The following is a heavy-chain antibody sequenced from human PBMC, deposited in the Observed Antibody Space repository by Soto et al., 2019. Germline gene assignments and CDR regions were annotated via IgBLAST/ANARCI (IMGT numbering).Heavy chain of an antibody. V-gene: IGHV3-48*03. Sequence: EVILVESGGGLARPGGSLRLSCATSGFSFSSFEMIWVRQAPGKGLEWISYISDSGSTMYYADSVKGRFTISRGNAKNSLYLQMSSLRVEDTALYYCARSTVTSDWGQGTQVTVSS. CDR3: ARSTVTSD. J-gene: IGHJ4*02. D-gene: IGHD4-17*01. CDR2: ISDSGSTM. CDR1: GFSFSSFE.